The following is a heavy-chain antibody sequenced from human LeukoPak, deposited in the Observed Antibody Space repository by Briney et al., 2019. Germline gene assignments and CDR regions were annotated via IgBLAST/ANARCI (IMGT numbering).Heavy chain of an antibody. CDR2: IRSNSDGGTI. V-gene: IGHV3-15*07. J-gene: IGHJ5*02. CDR3: ATDFYDST. CDR1: GFTFSNAW. D-gene: IGHD3-22*01. Sequence: GGSLRLSCATSGFTFSNAWMNWVRQTPGKGLEWVGRIRSNSDGGTIDYAAPVKGRFTLSRDDSKTTLYLQMNSLQTEDTAVYYCATDFYDSTWGQGTLVTVSS.